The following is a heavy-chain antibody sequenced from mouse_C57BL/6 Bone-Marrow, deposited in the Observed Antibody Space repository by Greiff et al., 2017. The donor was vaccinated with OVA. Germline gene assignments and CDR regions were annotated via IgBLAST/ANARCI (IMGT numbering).Heavy chain of an antibody. CDR2: IYPGAGDT. V-gene: IGHV1-82*01. J-gene: IGHJ4*01. CDR3: APNYYGSSLPYAMDY. Sequence: QVQLQQSGPELVKPGASVKISCKASGYAFSSSWMNWVKQRPGKGLEWIGRIYPGAGDTNYNGKFKGKATLAADKSASTAYMPLSSLTSEDSAVYFCAPNYYGSSLPYAMDYWGQGTSVTVSS. CDR1: GYAFSSSW. D-gene: IGHD1-1*01.